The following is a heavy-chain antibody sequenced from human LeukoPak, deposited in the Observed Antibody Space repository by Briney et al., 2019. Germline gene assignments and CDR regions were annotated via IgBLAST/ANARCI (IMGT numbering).Heavy chain of an antibody. CDR2: IYSGGST. CDR3: AREAGILTGHPNSLYYYYGMDV. V-gene: IGHV3-53*01. Sequence: PGGSLRLSCTASGFTVSSNYMSWVRQAPGKGLEWVSVIYSGGSTYYADSVKGRFTISRDNSKNTLYLQMNSLRAEDTAVYYCAREAGILTGHPNSLYYYYGMDVWGQGTTVTVSS. D-gene: IGHD3-9*01. CDR1: GFTVSSNY. J-gene: IGHJ6*02.